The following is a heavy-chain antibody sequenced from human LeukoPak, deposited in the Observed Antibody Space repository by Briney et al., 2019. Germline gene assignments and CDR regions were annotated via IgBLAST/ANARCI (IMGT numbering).Heavy chain of an antibody. J-gene: IGHJ4*02. CDR2: INSDGSST. D-gene: IGHD3-22*01. Sequence: GGSLRLSCAASGFTFSSYWMHWVRQAPGKGLVWVSRINSDGSSTSYADSVKGRFTISRDNAKNALYLQMNSLRAEDTAVYYCALDYYDSSGYLRSWGQGTLVTVSS. CDR3: ALDYYDSSGYLRS. V-gene: IGHV3-74*01. CDR1: GFTFSSYW.